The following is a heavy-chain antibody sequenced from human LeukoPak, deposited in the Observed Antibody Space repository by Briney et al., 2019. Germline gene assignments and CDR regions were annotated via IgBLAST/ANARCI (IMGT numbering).Heavy chain of an antibody. V-gene: IGHV4-59*01. D-gene: IGHD5-18*01. Sequence: SETLSLTCTVSGGSISSYYWGWIRQHPGKGLEWIGNIHFSGSTTYNPSLKRRVTISVDTSKNQFSLKLSSVTAADTAVYYCARLGYTYGPFDYWGQGTLVTVSS. CDR1: GGSISSYY. CDR2: IHFSGST. CDR3: ARLGYTYGPFDY. J-gene: IGHJ4*02.